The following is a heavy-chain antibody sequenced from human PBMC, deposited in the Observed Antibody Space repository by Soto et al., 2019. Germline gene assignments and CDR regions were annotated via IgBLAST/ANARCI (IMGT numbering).Heavy chain of an antibody. J-gene: IGHJ6*02. CDR2: IKFDGTTT. Sequence: EVQLVESGGGLLQPGGSLRLSCVASGFTFSFHWMHWVRQAPGKGLVWVSRIKFDGTTTNYADSVNGRFAISRDNAKNTVYLQIYSLTAEDTGVYYRGRGLRNYYGVDVWGQGTTVTVSS. CDR1: GFTFSFHW. V-gene: IGHV3-74*01. CDR3: GRGLRNYYGVDV. D-gene: IGHD4-17*01.